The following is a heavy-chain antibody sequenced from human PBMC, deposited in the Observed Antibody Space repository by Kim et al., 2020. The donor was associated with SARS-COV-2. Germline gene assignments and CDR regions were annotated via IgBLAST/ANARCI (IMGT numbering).Heavy chain of an antibody. CDR3: ARVVVLRYFDWTYYYYGMDV. V-gene: IGHV4-30-4*01. CDR1: GGSISSGDYY. J-gene: IGHJ6*02. Sequence: SETLSLTCTVSGGSISSGDYYWSWIRQPPGKGLEWIGYIYYSGSTYYNPSLKSQVTISVDTSKNQFSLKLSSVTAADTAVYYCARVVVLRYFDWTYYYYGMDVWGRGTTVPVSS. CDR2: IYYSGST. D-gene: IGHD3-9*01.